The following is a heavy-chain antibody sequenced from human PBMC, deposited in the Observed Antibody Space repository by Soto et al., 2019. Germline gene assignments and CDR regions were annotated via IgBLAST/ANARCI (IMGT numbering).Heavy chain of an antibody. D-gene: IGHD2-21*02. CDR2: IYYSGST. CDR3: ARVLAYCGGDCPNKIDY. J-gene: IGHJ4*02. CDR1: GGSISSGGYY. Sequence: SETLSLTCTVSGGSISSGGYYWSWIRQHPGKGLEWIGYIYYSGSTYYNPSLKSRVTISVDTSKNQFSLKLSSVTAADTAVYYCARVLAYCGGDCPNKIDYWGQGTLVTVSS. V-gene: IGHV4-31*03.